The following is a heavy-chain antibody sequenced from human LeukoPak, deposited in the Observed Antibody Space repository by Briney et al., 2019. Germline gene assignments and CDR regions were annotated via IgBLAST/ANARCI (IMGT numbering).Heavy chain of an antibody. CDR3: AKNHEHGRYAGFDF. D-gene: IGHD2-2*01. CDR1: GFTFSGFV. V-gene: IGHV3-23*01. Sequence: GGSLRLSCAASGFTFSGFVISWVRQAPGRGPQWVADISGSGGSTYYADSVKGRFSVSRDNSKNMVYLRLNSLRAEDTAVYYCAKNHEHGRYAGFDFWAEGALVAVSS. CDR2: ISGSGGST. J-gene: IGHJ3*01.